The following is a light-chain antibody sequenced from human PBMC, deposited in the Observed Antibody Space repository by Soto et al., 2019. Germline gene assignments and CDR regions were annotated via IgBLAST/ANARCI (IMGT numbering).Light chain of an antibody. CDR2: EVS. Sequence: QSVLTQPPSASGSPGQSVTLSCTGTSSDVGGYNYVSWYQQHPGKAPKLMIYEVSKRPSGVPDRFSGSKSGNTASLTVSGLQADDEADYYCSSYAGSNNFVVFGGGTKVTV. J-gene: IGLJ2*01. V-gene: IGLV2-8*01. CDR1: SSDVGGYNY. CDR3: SSYAGSNNFVV.